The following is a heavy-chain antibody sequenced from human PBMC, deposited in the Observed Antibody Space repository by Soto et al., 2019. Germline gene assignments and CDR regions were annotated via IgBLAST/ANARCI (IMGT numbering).Heavy chain of an antibody. V-gene: IGHV3-33*01. Sequence: QVQLVESGGGVVQPGRSLRLSCAASGFTFSSYGMHWVRQAPGKGLEWVAVIWYDGSNKYYADSVKGRFTISRDNSKNTLYLQMNSLRDEDTAVYYCAREDYGSVSFDYWGQGTLVTVSS. CDR1: GFTFSSYG. D-gene: IGHD3-10*01. CDR2: IWYDGSNK. J-gene: IGHJ4*02. CDR3: AREDYGSVSFDY.